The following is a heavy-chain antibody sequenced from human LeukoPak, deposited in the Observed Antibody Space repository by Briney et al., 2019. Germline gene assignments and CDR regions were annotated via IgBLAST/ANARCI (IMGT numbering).Heavy chain of an antibody. Sequence: SETLSLTCTVSGGSISSGSYYWGWIRQPPGKGLEWIGSIYYSGSTYYNPSLKSRITVSLDTSKNQFSLKLSSVTAADTAVYYCARDKTFEVVNFFDYWGQGTLSPSPQ. CDR3: ARDKTFEVVNFFDY. V-gene: IGHV4-39*07. D-gene: IGHD3-3*01. J-gene: IGHJ4*02. CDR1: GGSISSGSYY. CDR2: IYYSGST.